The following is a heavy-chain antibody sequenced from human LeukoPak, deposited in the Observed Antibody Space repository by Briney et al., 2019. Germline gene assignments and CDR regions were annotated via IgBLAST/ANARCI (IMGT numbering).Heavy chain of an antibody. J-gene: IGHJ4*02. CDR2: INHNSDVT. CDR3: ARDRATMVRGVNWVDY. D-gene: IGHD3-10*01. Sequence: ASVRVSCKASGYTFTGYYMHWVRQAPGQGLEWMGWINHNSDVTNYAQTLQGRVTMTRDTSISTAYMEMRRLRSDDTAVYYCARDRATMVRGVNWVDYWGQGTLVTVSS. V-gene: IGHV1-2*02. CDR1: GYTFTGYY.